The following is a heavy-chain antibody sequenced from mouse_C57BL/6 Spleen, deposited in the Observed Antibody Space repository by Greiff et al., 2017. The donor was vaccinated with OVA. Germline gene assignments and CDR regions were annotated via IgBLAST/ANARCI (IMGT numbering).Heavy chain of an antibody. J-gene: IGHJ1*03. Sequence: QVQLQQPGPGLVQPSQSLSITCTVSGFSLTSYGVHWVRQSPGKGLEWLGVIWSGGSTDYNAAFISRLSISKDNSKSQVFFKMNSRQADDTAIYYCARNGGLYDDDWYFDVWGTGTTVTVSS. CDR3: ARNGGLYDDDWYFDV. CDR2: IWSGGST. D-gene: IGHD2-4*01. V-gene: IGHV2-2*01. CDR1: GFSLTSYG.